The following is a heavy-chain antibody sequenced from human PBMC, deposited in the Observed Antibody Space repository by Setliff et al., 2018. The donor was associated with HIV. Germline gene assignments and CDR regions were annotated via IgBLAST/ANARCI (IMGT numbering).Heavy chain of an antibody. J-gene: IGHJ4*02. CDR1: NGSISSGYY. V-gene: IGHV4-38-2*02. D-gene: IGHD6-19*01. Sequence: SETLSLTCTVSNGSISSGYYWGFIRQPPGKGLEWIGSIFHSGSTNYNPSLKSRVTISVDTSKNQFSLKLSSVTAADTAVYYCARRSGWSLDYWGQGTLVTVSS. CDR2: IFHSGST. CDR3: ARRSGWSLDY.